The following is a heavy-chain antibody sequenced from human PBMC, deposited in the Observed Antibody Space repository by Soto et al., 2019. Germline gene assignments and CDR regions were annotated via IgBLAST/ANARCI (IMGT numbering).Heavy chain of an antibody. Sequence: GGSLRLSCAASGFTFSSYAMSWVRQAPGKGLEWVSAISGSGGSTYYADSVKGRFTISRDNSKNTLYLQMNSLKASDTAMYYCAIQGTDTAMVLGAFDIWGQGTMVTVSS. D-gene: IGHD5-18*01. J-gene: IGHJ3*02. CDR3: AIQGTDTAMVLGAFDI. V-gene: IGHV3-23*01. CDR2: ISGSGGST. CDR1: GFTFSSYA.